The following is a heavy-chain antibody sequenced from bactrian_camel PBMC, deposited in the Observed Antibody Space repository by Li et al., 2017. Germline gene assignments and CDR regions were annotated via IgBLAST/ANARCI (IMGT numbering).Heavy chain of an antibody. V-gene: IGHV3S33*01. Sequence: HVQLVESGGGSVQAGGSLRLSCVASGNNYSSNYMAWVRQASGKEREGVACLDIGGDVVYYADSVKGRFAISRDNADNTLYLQMNSLTPEDTAVYYCATDHGDTYGCYSGSYCDDLRPDKHLHWGQGTQVTVS. CDR3: ATDHGDTYGCYSGSYCDDLRPDKHLH. J-gene: IGHJ4*01. CDR1: GNNYSSNY. CDR2: LDIGGDVV. D-gene: IGHD1*01.